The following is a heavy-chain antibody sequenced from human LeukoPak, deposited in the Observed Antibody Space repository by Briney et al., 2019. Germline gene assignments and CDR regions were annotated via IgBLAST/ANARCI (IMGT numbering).Heavy chain of an antibody. Sequence: ASVKVSCKASGYTFTSYYMHWVRQAPGQGLEWMGIINPSGGSTSYAQKFQGRVTMTRDTSTSTVYMELSSLRSEDTAVYYCARRSYRGVIGLYYYYYMDVWGKGTPVTVSS. CDR3: ARRSYRGVIGLYYYYYMDV. V-gene: IGHV1-46*01. CDR2: INPSGGST. D-gene: IGHD3-16*02. CDR1: GYTFTSYY. J-gene: IGHJ6*03.